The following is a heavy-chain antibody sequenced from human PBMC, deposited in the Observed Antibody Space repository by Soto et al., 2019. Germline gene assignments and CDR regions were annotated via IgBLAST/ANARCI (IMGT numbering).Heavy chain of an antibody. CDR2: ISAYNGHT. CDR1: GYTFTNYG. D-gene: IGHD1-26*01. CDR3: ASDREGATTGRAFDI. J-gene: IGHJ3*02. Sequence: QVQLVQSGAEMKKPGASVKVSCKASGYTFTNYGISWVRQAPGQGLEWMGWISAYNGHTTYAQKLQGRVTMTTDTSPSTAYMELRSLTSDDTAMYYCASDREGATTGRAFDIWGQGTMVTVSS. V-gene: IGHV1-18*01.